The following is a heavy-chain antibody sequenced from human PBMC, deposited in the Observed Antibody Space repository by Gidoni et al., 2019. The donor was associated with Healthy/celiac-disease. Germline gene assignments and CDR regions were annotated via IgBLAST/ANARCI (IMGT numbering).Heavy chain of an antibody. V-gene: IGHV3-66*01. CDR3: ARDLVVAGDCYYDGMDV. D-gene: IGHD6-6*01. J-gene: IGHJ6*02. CDR2: IYSGSST. CDR1: GFTVRSNY. Sequence: EVQPVESGGGFAQPGWSLRLSCAASGFTVRSNYMSWVRQAPGKGLEWVSVIYSGSSTYYARSMKGRFTISRDNSKNTLYLQMDNLGTEDTAVYYCARDLVVAGDCYYDGMDVWGQGTTVTVSS.